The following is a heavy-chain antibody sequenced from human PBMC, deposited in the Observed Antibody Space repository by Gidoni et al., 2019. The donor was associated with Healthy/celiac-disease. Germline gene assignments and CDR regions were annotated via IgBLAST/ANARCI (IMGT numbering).Heavy chain of an antibody. CDR3: ARRLRTPAYFDY. D-gene: IGHD4-17*01. V-gene: IGHV4-31*03. Sequence: QVQLQESGLGLVKPSQTLSLTCTVSGGSISCGGYSWSWIRQHPGKGLEWIGYLYYSGRTYYNPSPKSRVTISVDTSKNQFSLKLSSVTAAATAVYYCARRLRTPAYFDYWGQGTLVTVSS. CDR2: LYYSGRT. CDR1: GGSISCGGYS. J-gene: IGHJ4*02.